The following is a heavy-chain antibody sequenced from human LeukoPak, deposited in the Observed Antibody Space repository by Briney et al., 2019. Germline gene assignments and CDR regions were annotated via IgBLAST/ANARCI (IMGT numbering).Heavy chain of an antibody. Sequence: SETLSLTCAVSGYSISSGYYWGWIRQPPGKGLEWIGSMYHSGSTHYNPSLKCRVTISLDTSKNQLSLKLSSVTAADTAVYYCTSRQWLANNAYWGQATLVTVSS. CDR3: TSRQWLANNAY. CDR1: GYSISSGYY. J-gene: IGHJ4*02. D-gene: IGHD6-19*01. CDR2: MYHSGST. V-gene: IGHV4-38-2*01.